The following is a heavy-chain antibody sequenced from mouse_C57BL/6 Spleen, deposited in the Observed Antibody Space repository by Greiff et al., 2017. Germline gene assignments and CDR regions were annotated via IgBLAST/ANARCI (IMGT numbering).Heavy chain of an antibody. J-gene: IGHJ2*01. D-gene: IGHD2-4*01. CDR1: GYTFTSYW. CDR2: IYPSDSET. CDR3: ARSDVYDYERG. V-gene: IGHV1-61*01. Sequence: VQLQQPGAELVRPGSSVKLSCKASGYTFTSYWMDWVKQRPGQGLEWIGNIYPSDSETHYHQKFQDKATLTVDKSSSTASMQLSSLTSEDSAVYYTARSDVYDYERGWGQGTTLTVSS.